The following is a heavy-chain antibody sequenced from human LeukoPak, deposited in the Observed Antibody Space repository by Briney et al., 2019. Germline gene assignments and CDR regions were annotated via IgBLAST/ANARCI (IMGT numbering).Heavy chain of an antibody. CDR3: TSAAGTLWTFDY. CDR1: GFTVSSNY. J-gene: IGHJ4*02. V-gene: IGHV3-23*01. D-gene: IGHD6-13*01. Sequence: PGGSLRLSCAASGFTVSSNYMSWVRQAPGKGLEWVSVISGSGGSTYYADSVKGRFTISRDNSKNTLYLQMNSLRAEDTAVYYCTSAAGTLWTFDYWGQGTLVTVSS. CDR2: ISGSGGST.